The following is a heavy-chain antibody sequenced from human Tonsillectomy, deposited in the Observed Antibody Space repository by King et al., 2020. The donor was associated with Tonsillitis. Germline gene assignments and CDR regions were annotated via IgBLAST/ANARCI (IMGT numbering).Heavy chain of an antibody. CDR2: ISGSGGST. J-gene: IGHJ6*02. D-gene: IGHD6-19*01. CDR3: AKDPAAVAGIDFYYGMDV. CDR1: EFSFTNYA. V-gene: IGHV3-23*04. Sequence: VQLVESGGGLVQSGGSLRLSCEDSEFSFTNYAMSWVRQAPGKGLEWVSSISGSGGSTYYADSVKGRFTISSDSSKNTLFLQMDSLRVEDTAVYYCAKDPAAVAGIDFYYGMDVWGQGTTVSVSS.